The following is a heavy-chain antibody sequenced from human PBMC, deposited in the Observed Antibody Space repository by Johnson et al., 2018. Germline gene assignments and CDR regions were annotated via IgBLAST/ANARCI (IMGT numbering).Heavy chain of an antibody. V-gene: IGHV3-15*07. CDR2: IKSKTDGGTT. J-gene: IGHJ6*03. CDR1: GFTFNNVW. Sequence: EVQLVESGGGLVQPGGSLRLSCAASGFTFNNVWMNWVRQAPGKGLEWVGRIKSKTDGGTTDYAAPVKGRFTISRDDSKNTLYLQMNSLKTEDTAVYYCTPADAVNYYYYYYMDVWGKGTAVTVSS. CDR3: TPADAVNYYYYYYMDV.